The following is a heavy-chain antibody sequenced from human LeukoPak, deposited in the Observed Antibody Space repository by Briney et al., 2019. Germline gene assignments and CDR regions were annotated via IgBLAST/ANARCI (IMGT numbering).Heavy chain of an antibody. CDR3: ARELGYCSGTSCQLPTYYYYYYMDV. CDR1: GGSFSGYY. CDR2: INDSGST. J-gene: IGHJ6*03. Sequence: PSETLSLTCAVSGGSFSGYYWSWIRQPPGKGLEWIGEINDSGSTNYNPSLKSRVTMSVDTSKNQFSLKLSSVTAADTAVYYCARELGYCSGTSCQLPTYYYYYYMDVWGKGTTVTVSS. D-gene: IGHD2-2*01. V-gene: IGHV4-34*01.